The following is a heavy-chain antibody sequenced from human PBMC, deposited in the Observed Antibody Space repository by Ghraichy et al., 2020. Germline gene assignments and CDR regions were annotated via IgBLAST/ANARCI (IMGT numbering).Heavy chain of an antibody. D-gene: IGHD1-1*01. CDR3: ARSTSTAFDY. CDR1: GGSVSSSRYY. V-gene: IGHV4-39*01. Sequence: SETLSLTCTVFGGSVSSSRYYWGWIRQPPGKGLEWIGNIYYNGITYYNPSLESRVTISIDTSKNQFSLKLSSVTATDTAGYYCARSTSTAFDYWGQGTPVTVSS. CDR2: IYYNGIT. J-gene: IGHJ4*02.